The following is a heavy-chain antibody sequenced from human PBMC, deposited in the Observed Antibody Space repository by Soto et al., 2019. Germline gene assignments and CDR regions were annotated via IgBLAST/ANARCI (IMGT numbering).Heavy chain of an antibody. D-gene: IGHD2-15*01. CDR2: SRNRVNSLST. V-gene: IGHV3-72*01. J-gene: IGHJ4*02. Sequence: GGSLRLSCGVSADSEFSFSDQYMDWVRQAPGKGLEWVGRSRNRVNSLSTAYAASVQGRFTISRDDSKNTVYLQMNSLKTEDTAVYYCSRVDPSAKSPYYWGQGTLVTVSS. CDR3: SRVDPSAKSPYY. CDR1: EFSFSDQY.